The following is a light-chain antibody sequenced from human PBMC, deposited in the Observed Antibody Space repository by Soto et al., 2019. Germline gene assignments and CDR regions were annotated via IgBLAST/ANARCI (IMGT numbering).Light chain of an antibody. J-gene: IGLJ1*01. Sequence: QSVLTQPPSVSGAPGQRVSISCTGDSSNIGAGFDVHWYHQVPGTAPKLLIYGNSNRPSGVPDRFSGSKSGTSASLAITGLHAEDGADYYCQSYDSTLNTYVFGTGTKLTVL. V-gene: IGLV1-40*01. CDR2: GNS. CDR3: QSYDSTLNTYV. CDR1: SSNIGAGFD.